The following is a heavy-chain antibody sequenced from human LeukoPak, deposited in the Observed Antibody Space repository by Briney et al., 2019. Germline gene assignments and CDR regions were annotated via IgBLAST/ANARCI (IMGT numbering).Heavy chain of an antibody. V-gene: IGHV4-59*01. D-gene: IGHD3-22*01. CDR3: ARETVDRRVDY. CDR1: GGSMSSYY. CDR2: VYYSGST. J-gene: IGHJ4*02. Sequence: SETLSLTCTVSGGSMSSYYWSWIRQPPGKGLEWIGYVYYSGSTNYNPSLKTRVTISIDTSKNQFSLKLNSVTAADTAVYYCARETVDRRVDYWGQGTLVTVSS.